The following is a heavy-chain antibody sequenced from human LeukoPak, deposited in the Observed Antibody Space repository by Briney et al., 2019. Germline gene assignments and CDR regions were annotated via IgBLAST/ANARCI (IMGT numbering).Heavy chain of an antibody. CDR3: ARGDNILFDY. CDR2: INHSGST. Sequence: SETLSLTCAVYGGSFSGYYWSWIRQPPGKGLEWIGEINHSGSTNYNPSLKSRVTISVDTSKNQFSLKPSSVTAADTAVYYCARGDNILFDYWGQGTLVTVSS. D-gene: IGHD1-14*01. CDR1: GGSFSGYY. V-gene: IGHV4-34*01. J-gene: IGHJ4*02.